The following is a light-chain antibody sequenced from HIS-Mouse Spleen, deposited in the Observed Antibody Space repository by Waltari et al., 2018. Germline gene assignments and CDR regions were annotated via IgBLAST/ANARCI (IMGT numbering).Light chain of an antibody. Sequence: SYELTQPPSVSVSPGQTARITCSGDALPKKYAYWYQQKYGQAPVLVIYEERKRPSGIPERFSGSSSGTMATLTISGAHVEDEADYYCYSTDSSGNHRVFGGGTKLTVL. V-gene: IGLV3-10*01. CDR3: YSTDSSGNHRV. CDR2: EER. CDR1: ALPKKY. J-gene: IGLJ2*01.